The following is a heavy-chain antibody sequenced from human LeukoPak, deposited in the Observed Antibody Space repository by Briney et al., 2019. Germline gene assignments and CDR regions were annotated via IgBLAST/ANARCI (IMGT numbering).Heavy chain of an antibody. Sequence: SETLSLTCAVYGGSFSGYYWSWIRQPPGKGLEWIGEINHSGSTNYNPSLKSRVTISVDTSKNQFSLKPSSVTAADTAVYYCARRRGLVKYYFDYWGQGTLVTVSS. CDR1: GGSFSGYY. V-gene: IGHV4-34*01. CDR3: ARRRGLVKYYFDY. D-gene: IGHD3/OR15-3a*01. J-gene: IGHJ4*02. CDR2: INHSGST.